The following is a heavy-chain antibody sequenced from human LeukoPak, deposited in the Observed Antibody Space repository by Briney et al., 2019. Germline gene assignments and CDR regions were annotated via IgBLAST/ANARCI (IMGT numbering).Heavy chain of an antibody. J-gene: IGHJ6*03. CDR1: GFTFSSYG. CDR2: ISFDGFDT. CDR3: AKDRYYGSGRNYYYYYMDV. V-gene: IGHV3-30*18. Sequence: GGSLRLSCAASGFTFSSYGIHWVRQAPGKGLEWVAVISFDGFDTHYAESVKGRFTISRDNSKNTLYLQMNSLRPEDSAVYYCAKDRYYGSGRNYYYYYMDVWGEGTTVTVS. D-gene: IGHD3-10*01.